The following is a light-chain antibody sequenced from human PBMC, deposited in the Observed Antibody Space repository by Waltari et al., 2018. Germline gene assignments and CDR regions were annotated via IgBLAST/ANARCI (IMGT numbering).Light chain of an antibody. V-gene: IGKV3-11*01. CDR3: QQRSNWPPGLT. CDR2: DAS. Sequence: EIVLTQPPATQSLSQGGRATLSCRASQSVSSYLAWYQQKPGQAPRLLIYDASNRATGIPARFSGSGSGTDFTLTISSLEPEDFAVYYCQQRSNWPPGLTFGGGTKVEIK. CDR1: QSVSSY. J-gene: IGKJ4*01.